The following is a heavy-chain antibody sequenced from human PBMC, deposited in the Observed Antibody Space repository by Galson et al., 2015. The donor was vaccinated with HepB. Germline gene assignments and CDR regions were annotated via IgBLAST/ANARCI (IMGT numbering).Heavy chain of an antibody. V-gene: IGHV3-33*01. CDR3: ARSAGNCSSTSCYWSYFDY. CDR2: IWYDGSNK. J-gene: IGHJ4*02. D-gene: IGHD2-2*01. Sequence: SLRLSCAASGFTFSSYGMHWVRQAPGKGLEWVAVIWYDGSNKYYADSVKGRFTISRDNSKNTLYLQMNSLRAEDTAVYYCARSAGNCSSTSCYWSYFDYWGQGTLVTVSS. CDR1: GFTFSSYG.